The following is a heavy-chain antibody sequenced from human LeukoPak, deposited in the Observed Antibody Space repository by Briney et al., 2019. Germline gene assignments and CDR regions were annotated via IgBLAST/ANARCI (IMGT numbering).Heavy chain of an antibody. CDR2: IYTSGST. V-gene: IGHV4-4*09. J-gene: IGHJ5*02. Sequence: SETLSLTCTVSGGSISSYYWSWIRQPPGKGLDWIGYIYTSGSTNYNPSLKSRVTISVDTSKNQFSLKLSSVTAADTAVYYCARGRFGELFGWFDPWGQGTLVTVSS. CDR1: GGSISSYY. CDR3: ARGRFGELFGWFDP. D-gene: IGHD3-10*01.